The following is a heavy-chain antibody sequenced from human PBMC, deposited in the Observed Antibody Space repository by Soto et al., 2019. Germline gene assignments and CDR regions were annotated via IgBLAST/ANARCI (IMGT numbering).Heavy chain of an antibody. CDR3: VKLEQQLFDP. J-gene: IGHJ5*02. CDR1: GFTFSSYA. Sequence: EVQLLESGGGLVQAGGSLRLSCAASGFTFSSYAMSWVRQAPGKGPEWVSAISGSGGSTYYADSVKGRFTISRDNSKNTLYLQMNSLRAEDTAVYYCVKLEQQLFDPWGQGTLVTVSS. V-gene: IGHV3-23*01. CDR2: ISGSGGST. D-gene: IGHD6-13*01.